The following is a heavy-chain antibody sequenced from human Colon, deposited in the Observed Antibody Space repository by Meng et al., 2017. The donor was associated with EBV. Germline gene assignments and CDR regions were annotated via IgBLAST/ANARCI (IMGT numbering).Heavy chain of an antibody. V-gene: IGHV4-30-4*01. CDR3: ARVSSGWDYFDY. Sequence: QVQLQESGPGLVKPSQTPSLTCTVSGDSITSGDYSWNWIRQPPGKGLEWIGYIYSSGNTFYNPSLHSRVTMSVDTSKNQFSLRLTSVNAADTAVYYCARVSSGWDYFDYWGQGTLVTVSS. CDR1: GDSITSGDYS. J-gene: IGHJ4*02. CDR2: IYSSGNT. D-gene: IGHD6-19*01.